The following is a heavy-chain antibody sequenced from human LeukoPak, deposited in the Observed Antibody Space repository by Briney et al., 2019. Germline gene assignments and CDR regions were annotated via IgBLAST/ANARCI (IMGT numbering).Heavy chain of an antibody. CDR2: IIGNAGST. Sequence: PGGSLRLSCVASGFTFSTYAMTWVRQAPGKGLEWVSTIIGNAGSTYYADSVQARFIISRDNSKNTLFLQMTSLRAEDTAVYYCAKDPRWLPYGMGVWGQGTTVTVS. J-gene: IGHJ6*02. V-gene: IGHV3-23*01. D-gene: IGHD5-12*01. CDR3: AKDPRWLPYGMGV. CDR1: GFTFSTYA.